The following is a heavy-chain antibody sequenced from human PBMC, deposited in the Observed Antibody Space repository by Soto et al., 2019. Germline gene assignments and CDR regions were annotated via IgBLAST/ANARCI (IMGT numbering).Heavy chain of an antibody. Sequence: GESLKISCKGSGYSFTSYWIGWVRQMPGKGLEWMGIIYPGDSDTRYSPSFQGQVTISRDNAKNSLHLQMNSLRAEDTAVYHCAREKSYGDYGSESYIDYWGQGTLVTVSS. CDR2: IYPGDSDT. V-gene: IGHV5-51*01. CDR1: GYSFTSYW. D-gene: IGHD4-17*01. J-gene: IGHJ4*02. CDR3: AREKSYGDYGSESYIDY.